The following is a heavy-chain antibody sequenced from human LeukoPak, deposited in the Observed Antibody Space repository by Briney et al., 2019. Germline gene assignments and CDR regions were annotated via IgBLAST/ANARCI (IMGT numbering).Heavy chain of an antibody. CDR3: ARDSSITMIVVVRRDAFDI. Sequence: ASVKVSYKASGYTFTGYYMHWVRQAPGQGGEWMGWINPNSGGTNYAQKFQGRVTMTRDTSISTAYMELSRLRSDDTAVYYCARDSSITMIVVVRRDAFDIWGQGTMVTVSS. V-gene: IGHV1-2*02. CDR1: GYTFTGYY. J-gene: IGHJ3*02. CDR2: INPNSGGT. D-gene: IGHD3-22*01.